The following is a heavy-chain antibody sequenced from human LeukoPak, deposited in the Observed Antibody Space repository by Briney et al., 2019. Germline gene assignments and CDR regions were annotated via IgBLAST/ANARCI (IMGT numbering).Heavy chain of an antibody. Sequence: SETLSLTCAVYGGSFSGYYWSWIRQPPGKGLEWIGEINHSGSTNYNPSLKSRVTISVDTSKNQFSLKLSSVTAADTAVYYCARVYYYGSGSYRPTTDYWGQGTLVTVSS. CDR2: INHSGST. V-gene: IGHV4-34*01. D-gene: IGHD3-10*01. J-gene: IGHJ4*02. CDR1: GGSFSGYY. CDR3: ARVYYYGSGSYRPTTDY.